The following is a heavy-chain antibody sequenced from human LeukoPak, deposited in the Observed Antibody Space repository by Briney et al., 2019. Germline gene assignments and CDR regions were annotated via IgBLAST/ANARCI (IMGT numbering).Heavy chain of an antibody. J-gene: IGHJ4*02. CDR3: ARGFSH. V-gene: IGHV4-34*01. CDR1: GGSFRDYF. CDR2: ISHSGST. Sequence: SETLSLTRVVYGGSFRDYFWSWIRQPPGRGLEWIGQISHSGSTNYNPSLKSRVTISVDTSKNQFSLKLTSVTAADTAVYYCARGFSHWGQGTLVTVSS.